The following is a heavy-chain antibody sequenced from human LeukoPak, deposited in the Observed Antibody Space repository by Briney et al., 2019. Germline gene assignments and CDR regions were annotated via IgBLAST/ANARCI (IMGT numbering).Heavy chain of an antibody. Sequence: GGSLRLSCAASGFTFSSYGMHWVRQAPGKGLEWVTFIHFDGTNKYYADSVKGRFTISRDNSKNTLYLQMNSLRTEDTAVYYCAKDPIWRVSYYFDSWGQGTLVTVSS. J-gene: IGHJ4*02. V-gene: IGHV3-30*02. CDR2: IHFDGTNK. D-gene: IGHD6-6*01. CDR1: GFTFSSYG. CDR3: AKDPIWRVSYYFDS.